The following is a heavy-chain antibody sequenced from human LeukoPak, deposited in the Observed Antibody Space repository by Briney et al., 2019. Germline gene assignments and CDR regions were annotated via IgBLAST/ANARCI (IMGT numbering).Heavy chain of an antibody. Sequence: SQTLSLTCTVSGGSISSGSYYWSWIRQPPGKGLEWIGYIYYSGSTNYNPSLKSRVTISVDTSKNQFSLKLSSVTAADTAVYYCARVRQWLVGLVGHYYMDVWGKGTTVTVSS. CDR1: GGSISSGSYY. CDR2: IYYSGST. CDR3: ARVRQWLVGLVGHYYMDV. D-gene: IGHD6-19*01. J-gene: IGHJ6*03. V-gene: IGHV4-61*01.